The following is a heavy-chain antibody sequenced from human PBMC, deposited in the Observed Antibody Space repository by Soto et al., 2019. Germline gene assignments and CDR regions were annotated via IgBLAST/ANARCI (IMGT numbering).Heavy chain of an antibody. V-gene: IGHV4-31*02. CDR1: GGSVSSEGYY. J-gene: IGHJ4*02. CDR2: IYYSGST. Sequence: TMSVTRTVSGGSVSSEGYYWNWIRQHSGKGLEWIGYIYYSGSTYYNPSLKSRVTISVDTSKNQFSLKLSSVTAADSAVYYCARSRNSAHYFDYWGQGTLVTVSS. D-gene: IGHD4-4*01. CDR3: ARSRNSAHYFDY.